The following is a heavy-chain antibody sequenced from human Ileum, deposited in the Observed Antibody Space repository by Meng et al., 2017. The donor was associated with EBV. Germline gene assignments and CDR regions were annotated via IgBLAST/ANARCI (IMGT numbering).Heavy chain of an antibody. Sequence: ALLVQSGAGVKKLGASVKVSCKVSGYTSTELSMHWVRQAPGKGLEWMGGFDPEDGETIYAQKFQGRVTMTEDTSTDTAYMELSSLRSEDTAVYYCATAPPGYYDSSGYYNWGQGTLVTVSS. CDR1: GYTSTELS. D-gene: IGHD3-22*01. J-gene: IGHJ4*02. CDR2: FDPEDGET. CDR3: ATAPPGYYDSSGYYN. V-gene: IGHV1-24*01.